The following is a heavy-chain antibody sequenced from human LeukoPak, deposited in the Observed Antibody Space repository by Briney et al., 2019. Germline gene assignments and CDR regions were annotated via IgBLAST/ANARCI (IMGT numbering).Heavy chain of an antibody. CDR3: ANDGYSVVVRAAAGLDY. D-gene: IGHD2-2*01. CDR2: ISGSGGST. Sequence: PGGSLRLSCAVYGGTFSGYYMSWIRQAPGKGLEWVSAISGSGGSTYYADSVKGRFTISRDNSKNTLYLQMNSLRAEDTAVYYAANDGYSVVVRAAAGLDYWGQGTLVTVSS. V-gene: IGHV3-23*01. J-gene: IGHJ4*02. CDR1: GGTFSGYY.